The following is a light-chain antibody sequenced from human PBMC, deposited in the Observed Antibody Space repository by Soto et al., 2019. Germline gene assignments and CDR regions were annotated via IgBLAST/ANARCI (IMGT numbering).Light chain of an antibody. CDR3: CSYAGNFIWV. CDR2: GNT. V-gene: IGLV1-40*01. CDR1: SSNIGAGYD. J-gene: IGLJ3*02. Sequence: QSVLTQPPSVSGAPGQRVTISCTGSSSNIGAGYDVHWYQQLPGTAPKLLIYGNTNRPSGVPDRFSGSRSGTSASLAVSGLQAEDEGDYYCCSYAGNFIWVFGGGTKLTVL.